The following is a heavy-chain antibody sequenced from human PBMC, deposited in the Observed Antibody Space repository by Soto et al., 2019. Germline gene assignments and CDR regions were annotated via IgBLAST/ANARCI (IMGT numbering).Heavy chain of an antibody. V-gene: IGHV4-59*01. CDR1: GGSISSYY. CDR3: ARAMNYGSGWAMDV. Sequence: PSETLSLTCTVSGGSISSYYWSWIRQPPGKGLEWIGYIYYSGSTNYNPSLKSRVTISVDTSKNQFSLKLSSVTAADTAVYYCARAMNYGSGWAMDVWGQGTTVTVSS. J-gene: IGHJ6*02. CDR2: IYYSGST. D-gene: IGHD3-10*01.